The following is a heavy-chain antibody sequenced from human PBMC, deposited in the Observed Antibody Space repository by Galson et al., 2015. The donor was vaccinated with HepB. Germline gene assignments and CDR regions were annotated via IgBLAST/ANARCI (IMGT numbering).Heavy chain of an antibody. D-gene: IGHD3-3*01. V-gene: IGHV3-48*01. CDR3: ARNKESTIFGVVIDPPSYYYYYMDV. CDR1: GFTFSSYS. J-gene: IGHJ6*03. Sequence: SLRLSCAASGFTFSSYSMNWVRQAPGKGLEWVSYISSSSSTIYYADSVKGRFTISRDNAKNSLYLQMNSLRAEDTAVYYCARNKESTIFGVVIDPPSYYYYYMDVWGKGTTVTVSS. CDR2: ISSSSSTI.